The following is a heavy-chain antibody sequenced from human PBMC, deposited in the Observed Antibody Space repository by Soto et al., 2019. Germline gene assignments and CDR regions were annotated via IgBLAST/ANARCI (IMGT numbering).Heavy chain of an antibody. CDR3: ARIPYDILTGYYARKDYGMDV. V-gene: IGHV6-1*01. D-gene: IGHD3-9*01. J-gene: IGHJ6*02. Sequence: QVQLQQSGPGLVKPSQTLSLTCAISGDSVSSNSAAWNWIRQSPSRGLEWLGRTYYRSKWYNDYAVSVKSRITINPATSKNQFSLQLNSVTPEDTAVYYCARIPYDILTGYYARKDYGMDVWGQGTTVTVSS. CDR1: GDSVSSNSAA. CDR2: TYYRSKWYN.